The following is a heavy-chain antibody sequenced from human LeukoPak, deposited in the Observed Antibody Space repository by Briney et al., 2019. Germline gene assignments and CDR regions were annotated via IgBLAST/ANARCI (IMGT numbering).Heavy chain of an antibody. J-gene: IGHJ4*02. CDR3: ARLQGGGSYRNFDY. V-gene: IGHV3-21*01. Sequence: PGGSLRLSCAASGFTFSTYSMNWVRQAPGKGLEWVSSISSGSSYIYYADSVKGRFTISRDNAKNSLYLQMNSLRAEDTAVYYCARLQGGGSYRNFDYWGQGTLVTVSS. CDR1: GFTFSTYS. CDR2: ISSGSSYI. D-gene: IGHD3-16*02.